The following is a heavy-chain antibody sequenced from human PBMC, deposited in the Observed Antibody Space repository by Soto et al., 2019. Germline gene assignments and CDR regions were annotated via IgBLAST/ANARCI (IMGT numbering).Heavy chain of an antibody. CDR3: AHSPYYFGSGYYFDY. CDR1: GFSLSTSGGG. J-gene: IGHJ4*02. V-gene: IGHV2-5*02. D-gene: IGHD3-10*01. Sequence: SGPTLGNPTQTLTLTWTFSGFSLSTSGGGVGWIRQPPGKALECLALIYWDDDKRYSPSLRSRLTITKDTSKNQVVLTMTNMDPVDTATYYCAHSPYYFGSGYYFDYWGRGTLVTVSS. CDR2: IYWDDDK.